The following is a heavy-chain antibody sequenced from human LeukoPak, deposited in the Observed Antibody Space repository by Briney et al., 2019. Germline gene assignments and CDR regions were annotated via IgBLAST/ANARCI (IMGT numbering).Heavy chain of an antibody. D-gene: IGHD3-3*01. CDR3: ASGFWSGYLETPYYYGMDI. J-gene: IGHJ6*02. CDR1: GGTFSSYA. CDR2: IIPIFGTA. V-gene: IGHV1-69*13. Sequence: ASVKVSCKASGGTFSSYAISWVRQAPGQGLEWMGGIIPIFGTANYAQKFQGRVTITADESTSTAYMELSSLRSEDTAVYYCASGFWSGYLETPYYYGMDIWGQGTTVTVSS.